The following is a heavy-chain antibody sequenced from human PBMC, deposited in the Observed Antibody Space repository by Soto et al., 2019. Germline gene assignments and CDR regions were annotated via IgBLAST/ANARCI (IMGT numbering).Heavy chain of an antibody. D-gene: IGHD3-10*01. CDR1: GYTFTSYD. CDR3: ARGLLKRRITMVRGAIYYYGMDF. J-gene: IGHJ6*02. CDR2: MNPNSGNT. Sequence: ASVKVSCKASGYTFTSYDINWVRQATGQGLEWMGWMNPNSGNTGYAQKFQGRVTMTRNTSISTAYMELSSLRSEDTAVYYCARGLLKRRITMVRGAIYYYGMDFRGQGTTVTVSS. V-gene: IGHV1-8*01.